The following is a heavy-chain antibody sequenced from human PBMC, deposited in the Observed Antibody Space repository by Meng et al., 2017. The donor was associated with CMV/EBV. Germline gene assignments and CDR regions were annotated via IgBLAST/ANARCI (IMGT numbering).Heavy chain of an antibody. Sequence: HVQLVQSGVEVKKPGASVKVSCKASGDTFTGYGISWVRQATGQGLEWMGWISVYNGHTNFAQNLQGRVTMTTDTSTSTAYVELRSLRSDDTAIYYCARGVPLGIIYSFDYWGQGTLVTVSS. D-gene: IGHD2-21*01. CDR3: ARGVPLGIIYSFDY. J-gene: IGHJ4*01. CDR1: GDTFTGYG. CDR2: ISVYNGHT. V-gene: IGHV1-18*01.